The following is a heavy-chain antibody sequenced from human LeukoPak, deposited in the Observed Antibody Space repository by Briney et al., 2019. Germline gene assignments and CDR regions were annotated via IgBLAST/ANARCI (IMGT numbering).Heavy chain of an antibody. J-gene: IGHJ4*02. D-gene: IGHD2-2*01. CDR2: IYYSGST. CDR3: ARWTRSSANFDY. V-gene: IGHV4-59*01. CDR1: GGSISSYY. Sequence: SATLSLTFSVSGGSISSYYCSWVRHPPGKGLEWIGYIYYSGSTNYNPSLKSRVTISVDTSKNQFSLKLSSVTAADTAVYYCARWTRSSANFDYWGEGTLVTVSS.